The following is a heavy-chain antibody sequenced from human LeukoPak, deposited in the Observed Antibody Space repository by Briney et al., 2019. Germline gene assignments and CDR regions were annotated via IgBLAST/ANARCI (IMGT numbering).Heavy chain of an antibody. V-gene: IGHV3-48*01. J-gene: IGHJ4*02. CDR3: TTDSYFWSGVDY. CDR1: GFTFSGYG. CDR2: ISSNSRSI. Sequence: PGGSLRLSCAASGFTFSGYGMNWVRQAPGKGLEWVSYISSNSRSIDYADSVKGRFTISRDNAKNSLYLQMNSLKTEDTAVYYCTTDSYFWSGVDYWGQGTLVTVSS. D-gene: IGHD3-3*01.